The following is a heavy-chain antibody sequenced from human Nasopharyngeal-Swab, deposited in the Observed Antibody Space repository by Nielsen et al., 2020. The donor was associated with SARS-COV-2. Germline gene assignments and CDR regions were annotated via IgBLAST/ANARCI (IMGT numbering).Heavy chain of an antibody. Sequence: WVRQAPGQRLEWMGWINAGNGNTKYSQKFQGRVTITRDTSASTAYMELSSLRSEDTAVYYCAGDPTVTTDYYYYYYMDVWGKGTTVTVSS. J-gene: IGHJ6*03. CDR2: INAGNGNT. CDR3: AGDPTVTTDYYYYYYMDV. V-gene: IGHV1-3*01. D-gene: IGHD4-17*01.